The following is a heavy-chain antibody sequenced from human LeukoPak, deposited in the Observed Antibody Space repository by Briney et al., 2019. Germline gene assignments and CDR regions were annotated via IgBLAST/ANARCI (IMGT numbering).Heavy chain of an antibody. CDR3: ARANNFDY. V-gene: IGHV3-74*01. J-gene: IGHJ4*02. CDR2: INTDGSST. D-gene: IGHD4/OR15-4a*01. Sequence: GGSLRLSCAASGFTFSSYSMNWVRQAPGEGLVWVSRINTDGSSTNYADSVKGRFTISRDNAKNTLYLQMSSLRVEDTAVYSCARANNFDYWGQGTLVTVSS. CDR1: GFTFSSYS.